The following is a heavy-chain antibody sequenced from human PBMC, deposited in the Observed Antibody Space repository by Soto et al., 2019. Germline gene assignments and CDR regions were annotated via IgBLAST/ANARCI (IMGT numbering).Heavy chain of an antibody. CDR3: ARLFGPWPPLGMDV. Sequence: QVQLQESGPGLVKPSETLSLTCTVSGGSISSYYWSWIRQPPGKGLEWIGYIYYSGSTNYNPSLTRRVTISVDTSKNQFSLQLSSVTAADTAVYYCARLFGPWPPLGMDVWGQGTTVTVSS. D-gene: IGHD3-10*01. V-gene: IGHV4-59*08. J-gene: IGHJ6*02. CDR1: GGSISSYY. CDR2: IYYSGST.